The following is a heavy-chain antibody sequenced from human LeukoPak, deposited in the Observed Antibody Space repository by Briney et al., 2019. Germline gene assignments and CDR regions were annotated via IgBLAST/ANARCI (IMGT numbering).Heavy chain of an antibody. CDR2: IYYSGST. Sequence: AETLSLTCTVSGRSLSSYYWSWLRHSPGKGLEWFGYIYYSGSTNYNPSLESRVNISVDTSKNQFSLKLSSVTAADTAVYYCARAIHGYRSFDTWGQGTLVTVSS. D-gene: IGHD3-16*02. CDR3: ARAIHGYRSFDT. J-gene: IGHJ5*02. V-gene: IGHV4-59*01. CDR1: GRSLSSYY.